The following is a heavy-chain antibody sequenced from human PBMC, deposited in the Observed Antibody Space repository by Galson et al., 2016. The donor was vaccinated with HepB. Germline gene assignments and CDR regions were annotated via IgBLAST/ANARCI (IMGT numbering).Heavy chain of an antibody. CDR1: GFSFSNYA. V-gene: IGHV3-23*01. CDR2: ISGGGTNT. D-gene: IGHD6-13*01. Sequence: SLRLSCAASGFSFSNYAMSWVRQAPGQGLEWVSSISGGGTNTYYSASARGRFTISRDNARNTLYLQMNSLRAEDTAVYYCAKDSVGAAGFYFDNGGQGAPVTVSS. J-gene: IGHJ4*02. CDR3: AKDSVGAAGFYFDN.